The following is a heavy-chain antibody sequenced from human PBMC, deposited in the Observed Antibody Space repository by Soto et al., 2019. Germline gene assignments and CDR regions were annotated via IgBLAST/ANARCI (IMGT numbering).Heavy chain of an antibody. J-gene: IGHJ4*02. D-gene: IGHD3-16*02. V-gene: IGHV4-31*03. CDR3: ARALRSYYFDY. Sequence: PSETLSLTCTVSGASISSGYYWTWIRQHPGKGLEWIGYIYYNGNTFYNPSLKSRFTISLDTSRTQFSLKLSSVTSADAAMYYCARALRSYYFDYWGQGTLVTVSS. CDR1: GASISSGYY. CDR2: IYYNGNT.